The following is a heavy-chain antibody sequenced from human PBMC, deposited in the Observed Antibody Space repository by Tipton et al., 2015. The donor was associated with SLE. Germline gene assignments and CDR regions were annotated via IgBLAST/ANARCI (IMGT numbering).Heavy chain of an antibody. CDR2: ISSTI. V-gene: IGHV3-11*04. Sequence: SLRLSCAASGFTFSDYYMSWIRQAPGKGLEWVSYISSTIYYADSVKGRFTISRDNAKNSLYLQMNSLRAEDTAVYYCARDDRITMAGAFDIWGQGTMVTVSS. CDR3: ARDDRITMAGAFDI. J-gene: IGHJ3*02. CDR1: GFTFSDYY. D-gene: IGHD3-10*01.